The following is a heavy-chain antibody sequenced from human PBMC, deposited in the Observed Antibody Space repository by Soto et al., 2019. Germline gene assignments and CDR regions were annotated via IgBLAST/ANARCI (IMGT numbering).Heavy chain of an antibody. Sequence: SVKVSCKASGCTFSSYAISWVRQAPGQGLEWMGGIIPIFGTANYAQKFQGRVTITADESTSTAYMELSSLRSEDTAVYYCARGYCSGGSCYPRSGRGDYYSYGMEVWGQGTTVNVSS. CDR3: ARGYCSGGSCYPRSGRGDYYSYGMEV. J-gene: IGHJ6*01. CDR1: GCTFSSYA. V-gene: IGHV1-69*13. D-gene: IGHD2-15*01. CDR2: IIPIFGTA.